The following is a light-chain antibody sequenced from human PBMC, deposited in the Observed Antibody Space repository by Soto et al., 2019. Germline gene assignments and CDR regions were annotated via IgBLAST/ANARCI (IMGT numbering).Light chain of an antibody. CDR1: SSDVGSYNL. CDR3: CSYAGSRTYV. CDR2: EVS. Sequence: QSVLTQPASVSGSPGRSITISCTGTSSDVGSYNLVSWYQQHPGKAPKLMIYEVSKRPSGVSNRFSGSNSGNTASLTISGLQAEDEADYYCCSYAGSRTYVFGTGSKVTVL. J-gene: IGLJ1*01. V-gene: IGLV2-23*02.